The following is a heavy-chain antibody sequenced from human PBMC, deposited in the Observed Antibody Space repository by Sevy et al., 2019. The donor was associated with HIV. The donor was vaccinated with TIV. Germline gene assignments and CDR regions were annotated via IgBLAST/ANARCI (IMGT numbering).Heavy chain of an antibody. CDR3: ARDSDSSGWYTLDI. Sequence: GSLRLSCAASGFTFSSYSMNWVRQAPGKGLEWGSYISSSSSTIYYADSVKGRFTISRDNAKNSLYLQMNSLRAEDTAVYYCARDSDSSGWYTLDIWGQGTMVTVSS. J-gene: IGHJ3*02. CDR2: ISSSSSTI. V-gene: IGHV3-48*01. CDR1: GFTFSSYS. D-gene: IGHD6-19*01.